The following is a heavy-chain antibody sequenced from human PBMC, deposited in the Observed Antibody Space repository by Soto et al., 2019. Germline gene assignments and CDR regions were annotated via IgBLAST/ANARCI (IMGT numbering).Heavy chain of an antibody. D-gene: IGHD3-3*01. CDR2: IFSNDEK. CDR3: ARINYDFWSGSGNFDY. J-gene: IGHJ4*02. V-gene: IGHV2-26*01. CDR1: GFSLSNARMG. Sequence: QVTLKESGPVLVNPTETLTLTCTVSGFSLSNARMGVSWIRQPPGKALEWLAHIFSNDEKSYSTSLKSRLTISKDTSKSQVVLTMTNMDPVDTATYCCARINYDFWSGSGNFDYGGQGTLVTVSS.